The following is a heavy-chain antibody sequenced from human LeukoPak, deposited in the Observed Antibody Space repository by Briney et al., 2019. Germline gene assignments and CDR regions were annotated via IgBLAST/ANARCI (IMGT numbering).Heavy chain of an antibody. D-gene: IGHD3-10*01. Sequence: GGSLRLSCAASGFTFRDYSMIWIRQAPGKGLEWVSYISTSGHTIYYADSVKGRFTISRDNAKNSLYLQMNSLRAEDTAVYYCARESGGMVRGPHWFDPWGQGTLVTVSS. CDR1: GFTFRDYS. V-gene: IGHV3-11*01. CDR2: ISTSGHTI. CDR3: ARESGGMVRGPHWFDP. J-gene: IGHJ5*02.